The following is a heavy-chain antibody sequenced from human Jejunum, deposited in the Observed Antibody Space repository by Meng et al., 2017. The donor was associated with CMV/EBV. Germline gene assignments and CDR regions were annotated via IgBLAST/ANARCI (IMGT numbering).Heavy chain of an antibody. CDR2: WHSSGDI. J-gene: IGHJ5*01. V-gene: IGHV4-59*02. CDR3: VRHGDCSSGSCYYHWLDP. D-gene: IGHD2-2*01. CDR1: RGSVSKYY. Sequence: VHRREWGPRLVRSPSTLARACIVFRGSVSKYYWGWIRQTPGRGLEWLGYWHSSGDIYYAPFLEGRVTIATDTSKNQFSLKLRYVTAADTAVYYCVRHGDCSSGSCYYHWLDPWGQGSLVTVSS.